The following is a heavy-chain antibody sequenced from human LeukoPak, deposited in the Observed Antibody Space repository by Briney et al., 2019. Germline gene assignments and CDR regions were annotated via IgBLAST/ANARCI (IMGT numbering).Heavy chain of an antibody. D-gene: IGHD1/OR15-1a*01. CDR1: GYTFTGHY. V-gene: IGHV1-2*02. Sequence: RASVKVSCKASGYTFTGHYMHWVRQAPGQGLEWMGWINPNSSATIFAQKFQGRVTMTRDTSTSTAFMELSRLRSDDTAVYYCARVEQTKLFDYWGQGTLVTVSS. J-gene: IGHJ4*02. CDR2: INPNSSAT. CDR3: ARVEQTKLFDY.